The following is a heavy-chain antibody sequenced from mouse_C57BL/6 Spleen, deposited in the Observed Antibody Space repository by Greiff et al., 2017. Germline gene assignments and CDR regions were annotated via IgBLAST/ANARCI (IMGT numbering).Heavy chain of an antibody. CDR1: GYAFSSSW. D-gene: IGHD2-5*01. CDR2: IYPGDGDT. J-gene: IGHJ2*01. CDR3: AREGAYYSNYFFDY. Sequence: QVQLQQSGPELVKPGASVKISCKASGYAFSSSWMNWVKQRPGKGLEWIGRIYPGDGDTNYNGKFKGKATLTADKSSSTAYMQLSSLTSEDSAVYFCAREGAYYSNYFFDYWAKAPLSQSPQ. V-gene: IGHV1-82*01.